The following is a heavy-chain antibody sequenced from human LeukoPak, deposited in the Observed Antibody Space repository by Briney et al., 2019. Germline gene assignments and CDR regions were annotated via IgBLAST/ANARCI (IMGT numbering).Heavy chain of an antibody. V-gene: IGHV4-4*07. CDR2: IYTSGST. J-gene: IGHJ4*02. CDR1: GGSISSYY. D-gene: IGHD3-10*01. CDR3: ATSGNYGSGSYYQLPFDY. Sequence: SETLSLTCTVSGGSISSYYWSWIRQPAGKGLEWIGRIYTSGSTNYNPSLKSRVTMSVDTSKNQFSLKLSSVTAADTAVYYCATSGNYGSGSYYQLPFDYWGQGTLVTVSS.